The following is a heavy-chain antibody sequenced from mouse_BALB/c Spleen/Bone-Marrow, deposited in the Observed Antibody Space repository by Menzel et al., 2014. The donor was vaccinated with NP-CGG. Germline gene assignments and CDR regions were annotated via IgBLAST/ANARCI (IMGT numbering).Heavy chain of an antibody. CDR2: ISGDGRYT. J-gene: IGHJ3*01. CDR3: ARHAYYDQTEVSFVC. Sequence: EVHLVESGGGLVKSGESLKLSCAASGFSFSNYGMSWLRQTPEKRLAWVATISGDGRYTFYSDSVKGRFTISGDNAKNNLYLQLSSLRSEDTALYYCARHAYYDQTEVSFVCWGQGTLVTVSA. CDR1: GFSFSNYG. V-gene: IGHV5-9-2*01. D-gene: IGHD2-4*01.